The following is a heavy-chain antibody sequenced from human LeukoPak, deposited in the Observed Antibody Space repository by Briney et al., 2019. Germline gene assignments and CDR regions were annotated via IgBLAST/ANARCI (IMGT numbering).Heavy chain of an antibody. Sequence: ASVKVSCKASGYTFTSFGITWMRQAPGQGLEWMGWISAYNGNTNYAQKLQGRVTVTTDTSTGTAYMELRSLRSDDTAVYYCAKGEGQWLVRFVDYWGQGTLVTVSS. V-gene: IGHV1-18*01. CDR3: AKGEGQWLVRFVDY. CDR2: ISAYNGNT. CDR1: GYTFTSFG. D-gene: IGHD6-19*01. J-gene: IGHJ4*02.